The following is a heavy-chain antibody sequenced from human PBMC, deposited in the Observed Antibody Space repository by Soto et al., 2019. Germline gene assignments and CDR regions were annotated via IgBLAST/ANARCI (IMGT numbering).Heavy chain of an antibody. CDR1: GFTFSSYA. CDR2: ISYDGSNK. V-gene: IGHV3-30-3*01. CDR3: ARDARRGESLRPSNWFDP. D-gene: IGHD3-16*01. Sequence: QVQLVESGGGVVQPGRSLRLSCAASGFTFSSYAMHWVRQAPGKGLEWVAVISYDGSNKYYADSVKGRFTISRDNSKNKMYVQMNSLRAEDTAVYYCARDARRGESLRPSNWFDPWGQGTLVTVSS. J-gene: IGHJ5*02.